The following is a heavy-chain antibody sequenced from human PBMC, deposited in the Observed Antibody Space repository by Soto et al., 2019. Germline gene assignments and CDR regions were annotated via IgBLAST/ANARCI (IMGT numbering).Heavy chain of an antibody. CDR2: INRDGSVT. CDR3: VRESRSGGSW. J-gene: IGHJ4*02. Sequence: EVQLVESGGGLVQPGGSLRVSCVASGFTFIDSWMTWVRQVPGKGLEWVANINRDGSVTNHVDSMGGRFTISRDNSRNSVYLHVINLITEDTVIYYCVRESRSGGSWWGRGTVVTVSS. V-gene: IGHV3-7*01. CDR1: GFTFIDSW. D-gene: IGHD2-15*01.